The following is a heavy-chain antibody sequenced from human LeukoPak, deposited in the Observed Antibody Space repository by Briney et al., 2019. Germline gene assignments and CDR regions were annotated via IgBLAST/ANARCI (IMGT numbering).Heavy chain of an antibody. CDR3: ARDRLGIFYY. V-gene: IGHV3-21*01. D-gene: IGHD7-27*01. J-gene: IGHJ4*02. CDR1: GFTFSSYS. Sequence: KSGGSLRLSCAASGFTFSSYSMNWVRQAPGKGLEWVPSISSTGSYIYYADSVKGRFTISRDNAKNSLYLQMNSLRAEDTAVYYCARDRLGIFYYWGQGTLVTVSS. CDR2: ISSTGSYI.